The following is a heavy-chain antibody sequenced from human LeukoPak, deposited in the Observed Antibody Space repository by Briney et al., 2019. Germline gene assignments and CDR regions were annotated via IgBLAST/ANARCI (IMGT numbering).Heavy chain of an antibody. CDR1: GFTFSSYA. D-gene: IGHD6-19*01. Sequence: GSLRLSCAASGFTFSSYAMHWVRQAPGKGLEWVAVISYDGSNKYYADSVKGRFTISRDNSKNTLYLQMNSLRAEDTAVYYCARGSHSSGWYYYYWGQGTLVTVSS. J-gene: IGHJ4*02. CDR3: ARGSHSSGWYYYY. CDR2: ISYDGSNK. V-gene: IGHV3-30-3*01.